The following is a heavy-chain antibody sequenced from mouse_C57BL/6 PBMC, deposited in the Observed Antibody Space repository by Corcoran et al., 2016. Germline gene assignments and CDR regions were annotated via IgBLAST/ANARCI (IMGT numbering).Heavy chain of an antibody. CDR1: GYTFTDYY. CDR2: IYPGSGNT. J-gene: IGHJ2*01. V-gene: IGHV1-76*01. CDR3: ARYGKYGYYGHFDY. Sequence: QVQLKQSGAELVRPGASVKLSCKASGYTFTDYYIHWVKQRPGQGLEWIARIYPGSGNTYYNEKFKGKATLTAEKSSSTAYMQLSSLTSEDSAVYFCARYGKYGYYGHFDYWGQGTTLTVSS. D-gene: IGHD1-1*01.